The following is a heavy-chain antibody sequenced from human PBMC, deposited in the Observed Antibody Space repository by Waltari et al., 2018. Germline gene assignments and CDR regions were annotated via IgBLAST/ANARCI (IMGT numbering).Heavy chain of an antibody. CDR1: GYSISSGYY. V-gene: IGHV4-38-2*02. CDR2: IYHSGST. CDR3: ARDDIVVGGDGYFDY. Sequence: QVQLQESGPGLVKPSETLSLTCTVSGYSISSGYYWGWIRQPPGKGLEWIGSIYHSGSTYYTPSLKRRVTISVDTSKNQFSLQLSSVTAADTAVYYCARDDIVVGGDGYFDYWGQGTLVTVSS. D-gene: IGHD2-15*01. J-gene: IGHJ4*02.